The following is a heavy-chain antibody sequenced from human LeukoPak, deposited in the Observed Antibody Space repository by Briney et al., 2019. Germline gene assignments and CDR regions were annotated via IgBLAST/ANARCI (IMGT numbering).Heavy chain of an antibody. V-gene: IGHV1-2*06. J-gene: IGHJ6*03. D-gene: IGHD2-8*01. CDR1: GYTFTAYF. CDR3: ARVMDYYYMDV. CDR2: INPNSGGT. Sequence: ASVKVSCKASGYTFTAYFMHWVRQAPGQGLEWMGRINPNSGGTNYAQKFQGRVTMTRDTSINTAYMEPSRLRSDDTAVYYCARVMDYYYMDVWGKGTTVTVSS.